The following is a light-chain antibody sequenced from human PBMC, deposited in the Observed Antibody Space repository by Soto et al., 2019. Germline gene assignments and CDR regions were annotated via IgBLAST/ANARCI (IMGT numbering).Light chain of an antibody. J-gene: IGLJ3*02. CDR2: GNS. CDR3: QSYDSSLSGSV. CDR1: RSNIGAGYH. Sequence: QSVLTQPPSVSGAPGQRVTISCTGSRSNIGAGYHVHWYQQLPGTAPKLLIYGNSNRPSGVPDRFSGSKSGTSASLAITGLQAEDEADYYCQSYDSSLSGSVFGGGIKLTVL. V-gene: IGLV1-40*01.